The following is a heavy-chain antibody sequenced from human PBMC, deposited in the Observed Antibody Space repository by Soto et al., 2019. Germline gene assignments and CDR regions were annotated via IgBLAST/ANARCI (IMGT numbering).Heavy chain of an antibody. V-gene: IGHV5-51*01. CDR2: IYPGDSDT. D-gene: IGHD2-2*01. CDR1: GYSFTSYW. Sequence: PGESRKISCRGSGYSFTSYWIGWGRQMPGKGLEWMGIIYPGDSDTRYSPSFQGQVTISADKSISTAYLQWSSLKASDTAMYYCARKGRARDQLLMREGYDYYATDVSGSGPKVTVSS. J-gene: IGHJ6*04. CDR3: ARKGRARDQLLMREGYDYYATDV.